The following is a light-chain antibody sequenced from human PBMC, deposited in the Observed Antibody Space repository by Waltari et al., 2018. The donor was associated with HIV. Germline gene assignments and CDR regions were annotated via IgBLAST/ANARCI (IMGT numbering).Light chain of an antibody. CDR1: SNDIGPYNY. CDR3: SSYAGSGNLLL. Sequence: QSALTQPPAASGSPGQSVTIPCTGTSNDIGPYNYVSWYQQYPDKAPRLSIYEVNKRPSGVPGRFSGSKSGNTASLTVSGLQAEDEADYYCSSYAGSGNLLLFGGGTKVTVL. V-gene: IGLV2-8*01. J-gene: IGLJ6*01. CDR2: EVN.